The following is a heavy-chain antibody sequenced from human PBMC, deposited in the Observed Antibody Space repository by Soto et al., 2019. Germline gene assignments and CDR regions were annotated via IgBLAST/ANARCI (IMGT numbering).Heavy chain of an antibody. CDR1: GFSLSTSGVG. CDR2: IYWNDDK. V-gene: IGHV2-5*01. J-gene: IGHJ5*02. Sequence: SGPTLVNPTQTLTLTCTFSGFSLSTSGVGVGWIRQPPGKALEWLALIYWNDDKRYSPSLKSRLTITKDTSKNQVVLTMTNMDPVDTATYYCAHSITMVRGVILRANWFDPWGQGTLVTVSS. D-gene: IGHD3-10*01. CDR3: AHSITMVRGVILRANWFDP.